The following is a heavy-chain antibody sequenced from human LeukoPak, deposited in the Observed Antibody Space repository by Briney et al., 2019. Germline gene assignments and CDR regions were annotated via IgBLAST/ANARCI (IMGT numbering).Heavy chain of an antibody. CDR3: ARTLGYCSGGSCYPNV. D-gene: IGHD2-15*01. V-gene: IGHV5-51*01. J-gene: IGHJ4*02. CDR2: IYPGDSDT. CDR1: GYSFTTYW. Sequence: GESLMISCKGSGYSFTTYWIAWVRQMPGKGLEWMGIIYPGDSDTRYSPSFQGQVTISADKFISTAYLQWSSLKASDTAMYYCARTLGYCSGGSCYPNVWGQGTLVTVSS.